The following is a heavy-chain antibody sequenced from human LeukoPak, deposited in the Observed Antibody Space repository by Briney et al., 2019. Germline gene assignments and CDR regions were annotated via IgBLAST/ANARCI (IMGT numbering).Heavy chain of an antibody. J-gene: IGHJ4*02. CDR2: ISTTSSSYI. V-gene: IGHV3-21*01. CDR3: ARDMLGATGTFDY. Sequence: GRSLRLTCAASGFTFRSYGMHWVRQAPGKGPEWVSTISTTSSSYIYYADSVKGRFTISRDNAKNSLFLQMNSLRAEDTAVYYCARDMLGATGTFDYWGQGTLVTVSS. D-gene: IGHD1-1*01. CDR1: GFTFRSYG.